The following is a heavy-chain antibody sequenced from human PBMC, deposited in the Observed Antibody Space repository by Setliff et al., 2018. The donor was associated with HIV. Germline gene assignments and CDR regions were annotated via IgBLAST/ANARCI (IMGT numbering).Heavy chain of an antibody. CDR2: IYYRGST. V-gene: IGHV4-39*07. CDR1: GGSITTTNYY. D-gene: IGHD3-10*01. Sequence: SETLSLTCTVSGGSITTTNYYWGWVRQSPGKGLEWIGVIYYRGSTNYNPSLKSRVTISLDRSKTQFSLKLSSVTAADTVVYYCASPKERYYYGSGTNVREYYGMDVWGQGTTVTVSS. J-gene: IGHJ6*02. CDR3: ASPKERYYYGSGTNVREYYGMDV.